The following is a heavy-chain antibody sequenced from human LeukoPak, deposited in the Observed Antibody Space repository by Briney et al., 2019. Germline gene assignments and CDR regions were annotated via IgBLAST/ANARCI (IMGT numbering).Heavy chain of an antibody. D-gene: IGHD3-10*01. CDR2: IYTSGST. Sequence: KASETLSLTCAVYGGSFSGYYWSWIRQPAGKGLEWIGRIYTSGSTNYNPSLKSRVTISVDTSKNQFSLKLSSVTAADTAVYYCARAGTMVRGVRRHDNWFDPWGQGTLVTVSS. J-gene: IGHJ5*02. CDR1: GGSFSGYY. V-gene: IGHV4-59*10. CDR3: ARAGTMVRGVRRHDNWFDP.